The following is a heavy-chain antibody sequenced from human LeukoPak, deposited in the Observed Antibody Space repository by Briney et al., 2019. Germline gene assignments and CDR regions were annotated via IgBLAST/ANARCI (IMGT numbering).Heavy chain of an antibody. CDR1: GFTFSSYG. Sequence: PGGSLRLSCAASGFTFSSYGMHWVRQAPGKGLEWVAVISYDGSNKYYADSVKGRFTISSDNSKNTPYLQMNSLRAEDTAVYYCATSEEGCSGGSCYNWWSGKGYYGMDVWGQGTTVTVSS. V-gene: IGHV3-30*03. D-gene: IGHD2-15*01. CDR3: ATSEEGCSGGSCYNWWSGKGYYGMDV. J-gene: IGHJ6*02. CDR2: ISYDGSNK.